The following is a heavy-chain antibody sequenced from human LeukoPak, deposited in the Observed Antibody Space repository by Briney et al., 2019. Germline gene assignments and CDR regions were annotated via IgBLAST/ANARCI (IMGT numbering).Heavy chain of an antibody. D-gene: IGHD2-2*01. V-gene: IGHV3-20*04. J-gene: IGHJ3*02. CDR2: INWNGGST. Sequence: PGGSLRLSCAASGFTFDDYGMSWVRQAPGKGLEGVSGINWNGGSTGYADSVKGRFTISRDNSKNTLYLQMNSLRAEDTAVYYCAKDMRIVVPAVDAFDIWGQGTMVTVSS. CDR3: AKDMRIVVPAVDAFDI. CDR1: GFTFDDYG.